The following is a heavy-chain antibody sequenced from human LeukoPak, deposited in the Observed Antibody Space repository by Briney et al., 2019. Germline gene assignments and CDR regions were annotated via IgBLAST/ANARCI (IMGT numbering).Heavy chain of an antibody. D-gene: IGHD6-13*01. CDR2: ISYDGSNK. Sequence: GGSLRLSCAASGFTFSSYAMHWVRQALGKGLEWVAVISYDGSNKYYADSVKGRFTISRDNSKNTLYLQMNSLRAEDTAVYYCARDPRRAIAAAGNYYFDYWGQGTLVTVSS. CDR3: ARDPRRAIAAAGNYYFDY. V-gene: IGHV3-30*04. CDR1: GFTFSSYA. J-gene: IGHJ4*02.